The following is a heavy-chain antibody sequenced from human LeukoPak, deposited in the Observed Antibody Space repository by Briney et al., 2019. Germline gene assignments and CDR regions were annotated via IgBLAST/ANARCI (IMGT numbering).Heavy chain of an antibody. V-gene: IGHV1-18*01. CDR2: ISAYNGNT. J-gene: IGHJ6*02. CDR1: GYTFTSYG. CDR3: ARDVDTAMVTRYYYYGMDV. Sequence: ASVKVSCKASGYTFTSYGISWVRQAPGQGLEWMGWISAYNGNTNYAQKLQGRVTMTTDTSTSTAYMELRSLRSDDTAVYYCARDVDTAMVTRYYYYGMDVWGQGTTVTVSS. D-gene: IGHD5-18*01.